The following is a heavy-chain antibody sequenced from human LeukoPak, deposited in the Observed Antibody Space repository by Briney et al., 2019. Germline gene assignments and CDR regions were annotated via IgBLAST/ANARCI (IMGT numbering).Heavy chain of an antibody. Sequence: SETLSLTCSVSGGSISSSSYYWGWIRQPPGKGLEWIGSIYYSGSTNYSPSLKSRVTISVDTSRNQFSPKLSSVTAADTAVYYCARRRDYYDSSGYRREFDYWGQGTLVTVSP. CDR1: GGSISSSSYY. V-gene: IGHV4-39*01. CDR2: IYYSGST. J-gene: IGHJ4*02. D-gene: IGHD3-22*01. CDR3: ARRRDYYDSSGYRREFDY.